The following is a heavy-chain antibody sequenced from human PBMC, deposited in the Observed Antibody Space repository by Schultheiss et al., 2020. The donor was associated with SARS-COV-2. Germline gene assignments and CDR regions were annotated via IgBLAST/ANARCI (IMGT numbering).Heavy chain of an antibody. CDR3: ARGWGDVTYYDFWSGYAAAFDI. CDR1: GGSISSYY. V-gene: IGHV4-4*07. D-gene: IGHD3-3*01. J-gene: IGHJ3*02. CDR2: IYTSGST. Sequence: SETLSLTCTVSGGSISSYYWSWIRQPAGKGLEWIGRIYTSGSTNYNPSLKSRVTISVDTSKNQFSLKLSSVTAADTAVYYCARGWGDVTYYDFWSGYAAAFDIWGQGTMVTVSS.